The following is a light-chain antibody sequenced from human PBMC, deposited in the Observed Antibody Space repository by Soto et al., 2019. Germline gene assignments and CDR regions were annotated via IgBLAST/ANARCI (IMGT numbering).Light chain of an antibody. CDR2: ENN. Sequence: QYVLTQPPSVSEAPGQRVTISCTGSSHNIGAGYEAQWYQQVPGTAPKLLIYENNNRPSGVPDRFSGSKSGTSASLAITGLQAEDEAEYYCQSYDSSLSGYVFGTGTKVTVL. J-gene: IGLJ1*01. CDR1: SHNIGAGYE. V-gene: IGLV1-40*01. CDR3: QSYDSSLSGYV.